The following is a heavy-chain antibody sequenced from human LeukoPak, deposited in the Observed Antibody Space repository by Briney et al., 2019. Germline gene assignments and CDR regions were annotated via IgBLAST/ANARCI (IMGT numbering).Heavy chain of an antibody. D-gene: IGHD4-23*01. CDR3: ARDFDGGNSDLDY. CDR2: INPSGGST. V-gene: IGHV1-46*01. J-gene: IGHJ4*02. CDR1: GFTFTSYY. Sequence: ASGKVSCKASGFTFTSYYMHWAGQAPGQGLEWMGIINPSGGSTSYAQKFQGRVTMTRDTSTSPVYMELSSLRSEDTAVYYCARDFDGGNSDLDYWGQGTLVTVSS.